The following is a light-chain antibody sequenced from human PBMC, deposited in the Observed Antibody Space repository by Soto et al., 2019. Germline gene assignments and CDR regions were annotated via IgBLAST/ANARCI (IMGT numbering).Light chain of an antibody. CDR2: KAS. CDR1: QSISSW. CDR3: QQYNSYSWT. V-gene: IGKV1-5*03. Sequence: DIQMTQSPSTLSASVGDRVTITCRASQSISSWLAWYQKKPGKAPMLLIYKASSLESGVPSRFSGSGSGTEFTLTISSLQPDDFATYYCQQYNSYSWTFGEGTKVEIK. J-gene: IGKJ1*01.